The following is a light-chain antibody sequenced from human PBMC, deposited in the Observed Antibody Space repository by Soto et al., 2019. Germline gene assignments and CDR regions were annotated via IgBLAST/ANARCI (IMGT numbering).Light chain of an antibody. CDR1: QSVGNNF. CDR2: DAS. V-gene: IGKV3-20*01. Sequence: EIVFTQSPYTLCLSPGERATLSCRASQSVGNNFLAWYQQKPGQAPTLLIYDASSRASGLPDRFSGSGSETDFTLTVSRLELEDFAVYFCHQYGTSPQTFGQGTKVDIK. J-gene: IGKJ1*01. CDR3: HQYGTSPQT.